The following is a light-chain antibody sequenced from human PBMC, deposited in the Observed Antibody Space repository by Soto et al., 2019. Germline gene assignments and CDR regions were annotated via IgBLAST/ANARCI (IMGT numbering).Light chain of an antibody. CDR1: QSVSSSY. Sequence: EIVLTQSPGTLSLSPGERATLSCRASQSVSSSYLAWYQQKPGQAPRLLLYGASSRATGIPDRFSGSGSGTDFTLPISRVEPEDFAVYYCQQYGSSPWTFGQGTKVEIK. J-gene: IGKJ1*01. CDR3: QQYGSSPWT. V-gene: IGKV3-20*01. CDR2: GAS.